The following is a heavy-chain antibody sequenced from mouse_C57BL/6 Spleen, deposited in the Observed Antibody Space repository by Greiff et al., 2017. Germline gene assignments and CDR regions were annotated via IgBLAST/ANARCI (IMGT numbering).Heavy chain of an antibody. Sequence: QVQLQQSGAELVKPGASVKISCKASGYAFSSYWMNWVKQRPGKGLEWIGQIYPGDGDTNYNGKFKGKATLTADKSSSTAYMKLSSLTSEDSAVYFCAREKTGYYFDYWGQGTTLTVSS. CDR2: IYPGDGDT. CDR1: GYAFSSYW. D-gene: IGHD4-1*01. V-gene: IGHV1-80*01. CDR3: AREKTGYYFDY. J-gene: IGHJ2*01.